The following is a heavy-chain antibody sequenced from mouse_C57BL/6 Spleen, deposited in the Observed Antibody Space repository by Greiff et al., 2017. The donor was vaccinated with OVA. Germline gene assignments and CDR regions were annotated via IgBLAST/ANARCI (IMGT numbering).Heavy chain of an antibody. J-gene: IGHJ1*03. D-gene: IGHD1-1*01. CDR2: IWRGGST. CDR1: GFSLTSYG. CDR3: AKGDYGSRPLWYFDV. Sequence: QVQLQQSGPGLVQPSQSLSITCTVSGFSLTSYGVHWVRQSPGKGLEWLGVIWRGGSTDYNAAFMSRLSITKDNSKSQVFFKMNSLQADDTAIYYCAKGDYGSRPLWYFDVWGTGTTVTVSS. V-gene: IGHV2-5*01.